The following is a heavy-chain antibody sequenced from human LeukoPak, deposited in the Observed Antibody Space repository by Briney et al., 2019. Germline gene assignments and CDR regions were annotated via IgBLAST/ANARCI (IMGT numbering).Heavy chain of an antibody. Sequence: PGGSLRLSCAASGSTFSSYGMHWVRQAPGKGLEWVAVIWYDGSNKYYADSVKGRFTISRDNSKNTLYLQMNSLRAEDTAVYYCAGEHLGYSGYDLAYWGQGTLVTVSS. CDR3: AGEHLGYSGYDLAY. J-gene: IGHJ4*02. V-gene: IGHV3-33*01. CDR1: GSTFSSYG. D-gene: IGHD5-12*01. CDR2: IWYDGSNK.